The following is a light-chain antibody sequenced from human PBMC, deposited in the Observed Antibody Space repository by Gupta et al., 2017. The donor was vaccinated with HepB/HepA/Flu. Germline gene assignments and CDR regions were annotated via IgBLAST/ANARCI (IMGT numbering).Light chain of an antibody. CDR1: QSISSW. CDR2: KAS. J-gene: IGKJ1*01. V-gene: IGKV1-5*03. CDR3: QRDDSYSLA. Sequence: DIQMTQSPSTLSASVGDRVTITCRASQSISSWLAWYQQKPGKAPKLLIYKASSLESGVPSRFSGSGSGTEFTLTISSLQPDDFATYYCQRDDSYSLAFGQGTKVEIK.